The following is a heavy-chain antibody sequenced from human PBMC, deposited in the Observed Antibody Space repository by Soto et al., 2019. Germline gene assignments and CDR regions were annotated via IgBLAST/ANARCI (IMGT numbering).Heavy chain of an antibody. V-gene: IGHV4-34*01. CDR3: ARHLGGCSGGSCYSGYYYYYGMDV. Sequence: SKPLSITSAVYGGSFSGYYWSWIRQPPGKRLEWIGEINHSGSTNYNPSLKSRVTISVGTSKNQFSLKLSSVTAADTAVYYCARHLGGCSGGSCYSGYYYYYGMDVWGQGTTVTVSS. CDR2: INHSGST. J-gene: IGHJ6*02. D-gene: IGHD2-15*01. CDR1: GGSFSGYY.